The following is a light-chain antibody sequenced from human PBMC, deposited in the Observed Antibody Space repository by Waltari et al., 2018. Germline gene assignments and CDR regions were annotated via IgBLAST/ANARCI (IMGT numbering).Light chain of an antibody. CDR1: QSVNTH. Sequence: EIVLTQSPASLSLSPGERATLSCRASQSVNTHLAWYQQKPGQAPRLLIFDASDRATGIPIRFRGSGSGTTFTLTISSLEPEDFAFYYCQQRNSWPLTFGGGTRVEI. CDR2: DAS. J-gene: IGKJ4*01. V-gene: IGKV3-11*01. CDR3: QQRNSWPLT.